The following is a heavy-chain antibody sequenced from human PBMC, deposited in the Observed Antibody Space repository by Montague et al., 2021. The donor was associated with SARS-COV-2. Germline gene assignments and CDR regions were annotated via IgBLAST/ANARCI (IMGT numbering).Heavy chain of an antibody. CDR2: IYHTGST. Sequence: SETLSLTCAVSGDSISTYNWWTWVRPPPGKGLERVGEIYHTGSTKYTPSLDSRVSMSDDKSWNQFSLRLTSVTAEDTAIYYCARKGSVRSDLAYWGQGTLVTVSS. J-gene: IGHJ4*02. V-gene: IGHV4-4*02. CDR1: GDSISTYNW. CDR3: ARKGSVRSDLAY. D-gene: IGHD3-10*01.